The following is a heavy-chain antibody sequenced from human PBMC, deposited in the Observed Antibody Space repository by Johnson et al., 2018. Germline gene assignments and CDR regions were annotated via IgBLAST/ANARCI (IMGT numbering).Heavy chain of an antibody. CDR3: VRDSRGDDYGYYYNYMDV. D-gene: IGHD4-17*01. CDR1: GFTVSSNY. Sequence: EVQLLESGGGLVQPGGSLRLSCAASGFTVSSNYMNWVRQAPGKGLEWVSVLYSGGNTYYADSVKGRFTISRERSKNTLYLQMKRLRAEDTAVYYCVRDSRGDDYGYYYNYMDVWGKGTAVTVSS. V-gene: IGHV3-66*02. CDR2: LYSGGNT. J-gene: IGHJ6*03.